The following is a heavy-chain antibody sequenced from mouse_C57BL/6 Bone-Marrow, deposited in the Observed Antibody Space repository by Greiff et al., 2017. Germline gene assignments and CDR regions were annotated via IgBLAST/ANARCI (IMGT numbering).Heavy chain of an antibody. CDR1: GYAFTNYL. J-gene: IGHJ1*03. CDR2: INPGSGGT. CDR3: ARKERDWYFDV. V-gene: IGHV1-54*01. Sequence: QVQLKQSGAELVRPGTSVKVSCKASGYAFTNYLIKWVKQRPGKGLEWIGVINPGSGGTNYNEKFKGKATLTADKSSSTAYMQLSSLTSEDSAVYCCARKERDWYFDVWGTGTTVTVSS.